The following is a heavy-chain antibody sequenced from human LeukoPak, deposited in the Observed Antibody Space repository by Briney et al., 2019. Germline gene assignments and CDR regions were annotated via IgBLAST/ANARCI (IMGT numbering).Heavy chain of an antibody. D-gene: IGHD1-1*01. CDR3: GRDGSSNWEEGY. J-gene: IGHJ4*02. Sequence: ASVKVSCKASGGTFSTNAISWVRQAPGQGLEWMGGIIPIFDTANYAQKFQGRVTITADKFTSTAYMELSSLRSEDTAVYYCGRDGSSNWEEGYWGQGTLVTVSS. CDR1: GGTFSTNA. CDR2: IIPIFDTA. V-gene: IGHV1-69*06.